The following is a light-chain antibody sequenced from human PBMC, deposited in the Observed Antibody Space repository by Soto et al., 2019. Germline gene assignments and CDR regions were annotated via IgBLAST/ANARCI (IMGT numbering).Light chain of an antibody. V-gene: IGKV1-33*01. CDR2: DAS. CDR3: QQYDNLPSIT. CDR1: QDISNY. J-gene: IGKJ5*01. Sequence: DIQMTQSPSSRSASVGDRVTITCQASQDISNYLNWYQQKPGKAPKLLIYDASNLETGVPSRFSGSGSGTDFTFTISSLQPEDIATYYCQQYDNLPSITFGQGTRLDFK.